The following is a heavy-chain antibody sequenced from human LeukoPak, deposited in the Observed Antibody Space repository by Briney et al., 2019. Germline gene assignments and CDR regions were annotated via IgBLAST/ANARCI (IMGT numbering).Heavy chain of an antibody. D-gene: IGHD1-14*01. J-gene: IGHJ4*02. CDR2: INPNSGGT. V-gene: IGHV1-2*02. Sequence: ASVKVSCNASGYTFTGYYMHWVRQAPGQGLEWMGWINPNSGGTNYAQKFQGRVTMTRDTSISTAYMELSRLRSDDTAVYYCARGAHPKNPAIPFDYWGQGTLVTVSS. CDR1: GYTFTGYY. CDR3: ARGAHPKNPAIPFDY.